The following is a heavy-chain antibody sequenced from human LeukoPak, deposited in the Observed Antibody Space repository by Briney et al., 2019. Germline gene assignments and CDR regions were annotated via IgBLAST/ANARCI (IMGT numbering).Heavy chain of an antibody. J-gene: IGHJ4*02. V-gene: IGHV3-23*01. CDR2: ISGSGGST. CDR1: GFTFSSYG. CDR3: AKDMITFGGVIAKDY. Sequence: GGTLRLSCAASGFTFSSYGMSWVRHAPGKGLEWVSAISGSGGSTYYADSVKGRFTISRDNSKNTLYLQMNSLRAEDTAVYYCAKDMITFGGVIAKDYWGQGTLVTVSS. D-gene: IGHD3-16*02.